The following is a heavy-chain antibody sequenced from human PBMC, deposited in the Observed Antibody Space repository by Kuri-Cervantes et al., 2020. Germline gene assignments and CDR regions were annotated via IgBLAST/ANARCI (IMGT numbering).Heavy chain of an antibody. D-gene: IGHD4-11*01. CDR3: ARGGGDYSPYYYMDV. CDR1: GYSISSGYY. CDR2: IYHSGST. Sequence: GSLRLSCAVSGYSISSGYYWGWIRQPPGKGLEWIGSIYHSGSTYYNPSLKSRVTISVDTSKNQFSLQLNSVTAADTAVYYCARGGGDYSPYYYMDVWGKGTTVTVSS. J-gene: IGHJ6*03. V-gene: IGHV4-38-2*01.